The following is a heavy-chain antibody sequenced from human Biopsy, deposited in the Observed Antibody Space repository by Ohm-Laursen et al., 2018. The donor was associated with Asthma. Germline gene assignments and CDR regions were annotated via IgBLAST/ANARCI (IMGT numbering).Heavy chain of an antibody. Sequence: PVTLSLTCDVYPGSFSGFFWTWIRQSPGKGLEWIGETNERGVTNNNPSLRSRVIISIDTYWNRVSLKLTSVTAADTAVYYCARGPELDVWGQGTTVTVSS. CDR2: TNERGVT. CDR3: ARGPELDV. CDR1: PGSFSGFF. V-gene: IGHV4-34*01. J-gene: IGHJ6*02.